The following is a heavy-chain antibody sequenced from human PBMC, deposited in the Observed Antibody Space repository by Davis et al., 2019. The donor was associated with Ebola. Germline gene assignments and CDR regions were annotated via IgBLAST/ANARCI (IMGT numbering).Heavy chain of an antibody. J-gene: IGHJ3*02. CDR2: IYYSGST. V-gene: IGHV4-59*12. CDR1: GFTFSDYY. CDR3: ARDITI. D-gene: IGHD3-10*01. Sequence: GSLRLSCAASGFTFSDYYMSWIRQPPGKGLEWIGYIYYSGSTNYNPSLKSRVTISVDTSKNQFSLKLSSVTAADTAVYYCARDITIWGQGTMVTVSS.